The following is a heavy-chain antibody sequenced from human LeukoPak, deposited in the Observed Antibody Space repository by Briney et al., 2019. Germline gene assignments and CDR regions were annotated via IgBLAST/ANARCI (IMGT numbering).Heavy chain of an antibody. CDR2: INHSGST. V-gene: IGHV4-34*01. CDR3: ARARYYDSSGYYWDY. CDR1: GGSFSVYY. Sequence: SETLSLTCAVYGGSFSVYYWSWIRQPPGKGLEWIGEINHSGSTNYNPSLKSRVTISVDTSKNQFSLKLSSVTAADTAVYYCARARYYDSSGYYWDYWGQGTLVTVSS. J-gene: IGHJ4*02. D-gene: IGHD3-22*01.